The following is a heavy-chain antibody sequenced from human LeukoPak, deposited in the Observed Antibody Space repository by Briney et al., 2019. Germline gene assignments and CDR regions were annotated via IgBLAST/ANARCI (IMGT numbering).Heavy chain of an antibody. CDR3: ARDPVVASPGPFYYHYMDV. V-gene: IGHV3-53*01. D-gene: IGHD6-13*01. J-gene: IGHJ6*03. CDR2: IDSSGNT. Sequence: GGSLRLSCAASGFAVSSNYMSWVRQPPGKGLEWLSLIDSSGNTFYADPVKGRFTISRDYLKNTLFLQMNSLKAEDTALYYCARDPVVASPGPFYYHYMDVWGKGTTVTVSS. CDR1: GFAVSSNY.